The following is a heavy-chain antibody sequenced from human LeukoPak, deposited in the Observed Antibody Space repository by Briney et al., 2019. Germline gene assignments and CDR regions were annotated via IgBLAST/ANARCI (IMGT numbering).Heavy chain of an antibody. CDR3: ARGGVGPYGDYVFVVGY. D-gene: IGHD4-17*01. J-gene: IGHJ4*02. CDR1: GYTFTSYY. V-gene: IGHV1-46*01. CDR2: INPSGGST. Sequence: ASVKVSCKASGYTFTSYYMHWVRQAPGQGLEWMGIINPSGGSTSYAQKFQGRVTMTRDTSTSTVYMELSSLRSEDTAVYYCARGGVGPYGDYVFVVGYWGQGTLVTVSS.